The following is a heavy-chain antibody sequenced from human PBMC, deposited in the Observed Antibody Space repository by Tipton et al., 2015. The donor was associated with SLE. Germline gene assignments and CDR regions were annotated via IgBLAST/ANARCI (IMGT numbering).Heavy chain of an antibody. CDR2: MYFSGST. J-gene: IGHJ3*02. CDR1: GASISSVGYY. Sequence: TLSLTCTVSGASISSVGYYWNWIRPHPGKGLEWIGYMYFSGSTYYNPSLKSRVTISVDTSKNQVSLKLSSVTAADMALYYCARSWGGMDAFDIWGQGTMVTVSS. D-gene: IGHD3-10*01. V-gene: IGHV4-31*03. CDR3: ARSWGGMDAFDI.